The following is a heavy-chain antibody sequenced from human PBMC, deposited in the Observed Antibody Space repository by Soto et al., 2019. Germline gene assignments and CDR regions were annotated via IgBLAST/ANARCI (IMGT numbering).Heavy chain of an antibody. CDR3: ARNPSSAAARRNYYYYGMDV. CDR2: IYYSGST. D-gene: IGHD6-6*01. V-gene: IGHV4-59*01. Sequence: SETLSLTCTVSGGSISSYYWSWIRQPPGKGLEWIGYIYYSGSTNYNPSLKSRVTISVDTSKNQFSLKLSSVTAADTAVYYCARNPSSAAARRNYYYYGMDVWGQGTTVTVS. CDR1: GGSISSYY. J-gene: IGHJ6*02.